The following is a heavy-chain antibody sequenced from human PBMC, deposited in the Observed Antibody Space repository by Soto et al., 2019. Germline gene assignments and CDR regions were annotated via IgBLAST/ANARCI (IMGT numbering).Heavy chain of an antibody. D-gene: IGHD2-2*01. CDR2: ISLYSDGT. CDR3: ARVVPGAEAWFGP. CDR1: GYTFSNYG. J-gene: IGHJ5*02. V-gene: IGHV1-18*01. Sequence: ASVEVSCKTSGYTFSNYGITWVRQAPGQPLEWLGWISLYSDGTNYAQKFQGRVSMTTDTSTTTAYVELRSLRSDDTAVYYCARVVPGAEAWFGPWGQGTLVTVPQ.